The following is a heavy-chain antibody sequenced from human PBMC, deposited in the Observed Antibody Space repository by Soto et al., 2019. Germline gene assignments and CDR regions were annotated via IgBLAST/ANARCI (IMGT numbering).Heavy chain of an antibody. D-gene: IGHD5-18*01. J-gene: IGHJ5*02. CDR1: GYTFTSYG. Sequence: QVQLVQSGAEVKKPGASVKVSCKASGYTFTSYGISWVRQAPGQGLEWMGWISPYNGNTNYAQMLQGRVTMTTDTPXTXAXXELRSLRSDATAVYYCARDGRGTAMGFTAAAWFDPWGQGTLVTVSS. CDR3: ARDGRGTAMGFTAAAWFDP. V-gene: IGHV1-18*01. CDR2: ISPYNGNT.